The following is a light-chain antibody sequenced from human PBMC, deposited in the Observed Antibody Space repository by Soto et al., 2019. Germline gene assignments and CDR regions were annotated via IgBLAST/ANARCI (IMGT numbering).Light chain of an antibody. CDR2: DAS. J-gene: IGKJ3*01. CDR1: QRISRS. V-gene: IGKV1-5*01. Sequence: DIQMTQSPSTLSASVGDRVTITCRASQRISRSLDWYQQKSGKAPNLLIYDASILESGVPSRFSSSVFGSEFTLSSSVLQPNDFPTYYRQQYNSYLLTFRPRNTVDIK. CDR3: QQYNSYLLT.